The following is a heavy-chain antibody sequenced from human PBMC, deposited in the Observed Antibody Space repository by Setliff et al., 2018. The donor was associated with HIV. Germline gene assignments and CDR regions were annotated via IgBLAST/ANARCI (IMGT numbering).Heavy chain of an antibody. CDR2: TYYRSKWYY. J-gene: IGHJ3*01. V-gene: IGHV6-1*01. CDR3: VRENDLLDGFYF. D-gene: IGHD1-1*01. CDR1: GDSVSGNSVS. Sequence: SQTLSLTCVISGDSVSGNSVSGNWIRQSPSSGLELLGRTYYRSKWYYQYSLSLNIRISINPDTSKNQFSLQLNSVTPEDTGLYYCVRENDLLDGFYFWGQGTMFTVSS.